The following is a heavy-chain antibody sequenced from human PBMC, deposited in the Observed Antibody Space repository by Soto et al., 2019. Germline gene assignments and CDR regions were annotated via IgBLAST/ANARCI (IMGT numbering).Heavy chain of an antibody. CDR3: ARSDFWSGYYTDY. CDR2: VYYTGNT. Sequence: QVQLQESGPGLVKPSQTLSLTCTVSGGSISSGDYHWSWIRQPPGKGLEWIGFVYYTGNTYYNPSLKSRVTISVDTSKNQFSLKLSFVAAADTAVYYCARSDFWSGYYTDYWGQGTLVTVSS. D-gene: IGHD3-3*01. J-gene: IGHJ4*02. V-gene: IGHV4-30-4*08. CDR1: GGSISSGDYH.